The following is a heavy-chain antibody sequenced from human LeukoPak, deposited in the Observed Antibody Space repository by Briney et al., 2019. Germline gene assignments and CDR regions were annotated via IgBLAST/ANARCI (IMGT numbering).Heavy chain of an antibody. V-gene: IGHV1-2*02. CDR3: ARADRLHGGPYLIGP. Sequence: ASVKVSCKTTGYSFTDYYMHWVRQAPGQGLEWMGWINPYSGGTSSAQKFQGRVTMTRDTSISTVYMQVSWLTSDDTAIYYCARADRLHGGPYLIGPWGQGTPVTVSS. CDR1: GYSFTDYY. J-gene: IGHJ5*02. D-gene: IGHD3-16*01. CDR2: INPYSGGT.